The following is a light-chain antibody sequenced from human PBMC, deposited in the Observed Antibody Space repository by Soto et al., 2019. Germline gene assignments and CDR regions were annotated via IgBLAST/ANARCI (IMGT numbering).Light chain of an antibody. CDR1: QSVSTK. J-gene: IGKJ3*01. CDR2: GAS. CDR3: QQYKNWPHFT. Sequence: EIVMTQSPATLSVSPGERATLSCRASQSVSTKLAWYRHKPGQAPRLLIYGASIRATGIPARFSGSGSGTEFTLTINSLQSEDFAVYYCQQYKNWPHFTFGPGTTVDIK. V-gene: IGKV3-15*01.